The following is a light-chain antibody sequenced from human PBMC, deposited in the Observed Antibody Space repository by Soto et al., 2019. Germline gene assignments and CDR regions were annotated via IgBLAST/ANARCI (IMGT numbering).Light chain of an antibody. CDR1: SSNIGAGYD. J-gene: IGLJ2*01. V-gene: IGLV1-40*01. Sequence: QSVVTQPPSVSGAPGQRVTISCTGTSSNIGAGYDVHWYQQLPGTAPKLLIYANSNRPSGVPDRFSGSKSGTSASLAITGLQAEDEADYYCSSYAGSNNVVFGGGTKLTVL. CDR2: ANS. CDR3: SSYAGSNNVV.